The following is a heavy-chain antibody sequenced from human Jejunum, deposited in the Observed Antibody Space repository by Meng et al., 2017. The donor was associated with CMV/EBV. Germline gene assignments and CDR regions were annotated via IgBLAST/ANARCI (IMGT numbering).Heavy chain of an antibody. CDR3: ARGTPGGSYSDY. CDR1: YYPVTGFG. CDR2: LGVHDYAT. D-gene: IGHD3-16*01. Sequence: HVQLVQLGAGGKELWASVHVSSMSCYYPVTGFGVSWVRKAPGQDLEWMAWLGVHDYATSHAPKFQGRVTVTADRPTATAYMELRSLRSDDTAVYYCARGTPGGSYSDYWGPGTLVTVSS. J-gene: IGHJ4*02. V-gene: IGHV1-18*01.